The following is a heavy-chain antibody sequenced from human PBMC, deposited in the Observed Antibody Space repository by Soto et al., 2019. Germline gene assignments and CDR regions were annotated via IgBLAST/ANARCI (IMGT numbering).Heavy chain of an antibody. CDR3: AIIVGATTIDY. CDR2: VDPEDGKS. CDR1: GYTFTDYY. V-gene: IGHV1-69-2*01. Sequence: EVQLVQSGAAVKKPGATVKISCTASGYTFTDYYINWVQQAPGKGLEWMGFVDPEDGKSTYAENFQGRVSITADTSRATAYMELSSLRSEDTAIYFCAIIVGATTIDYWGQGTLLTVSS. J-gene: IGHJ4*02. D-gene: IGHD1-26*01.